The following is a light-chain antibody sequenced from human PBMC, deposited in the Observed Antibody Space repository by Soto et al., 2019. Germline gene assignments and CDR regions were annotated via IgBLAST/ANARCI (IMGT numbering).Light chain of an antibody. CDR3: SSYTSSSNLVV. J-gene: IGLJ2*01. CDR2: DVS. V-gene: IGLV2-14*03. CDR1: SSDVGGYNY. Sequence: QSALTQPASVSGSPGQSITISCTGTSSDVGGYNYVSWYQQHPGKAPKLMIYDVSNRPSGVSNRFSGSKSGNTASLTISGLQADDEADYYCSSYTSSSNLVVFGGGTKLTVL.